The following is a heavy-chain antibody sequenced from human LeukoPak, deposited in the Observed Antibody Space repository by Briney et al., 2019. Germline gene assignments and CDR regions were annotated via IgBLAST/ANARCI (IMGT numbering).Heavy chain of an antibody. Sequence: SETLSLTCTVSGGSISSYYWSWIRQPPGKGLEWIGYIYYSGSTNYNPSLKSRVTISVDTSKNQFSLKLSSVTAADTAVYYCARTVVVHAFDIWGQGTMVTVSS. CDR2: IYYSGST. CDR1: GGSISSYY. D-gene: IGHD2-2*01. V-gene: IGHV4-59*01. J-gene: IGHJ3*02. CDR3: ARTVVVHAFDI.